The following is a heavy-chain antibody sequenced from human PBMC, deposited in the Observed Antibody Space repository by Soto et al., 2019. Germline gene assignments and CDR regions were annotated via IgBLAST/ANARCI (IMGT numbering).Heavy chain of an antibody. J-gene: IGHJ5*02. CDR2: ISSSSTI. D-gene: IGHD1-26*01. Sequence: LRLSCAASGFTFSSYSMNWVRQAPGKGLEWVSYISSSSTIYYADSVKGRFTISRDNAKNSLYLQMNSLRDEDTAVYYCAREGGRLNWFDPWGQGTLVTVSS. CDR1: GFTFSSYS. V-gene: IGHV3-48*02. CDR3: AREGGRLNWFDP.